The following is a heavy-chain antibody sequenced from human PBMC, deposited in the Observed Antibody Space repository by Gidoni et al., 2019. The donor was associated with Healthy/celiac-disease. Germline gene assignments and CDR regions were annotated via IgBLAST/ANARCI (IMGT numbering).Heavy chain of an antibody. J-gene: IGHJ3*02. Sequence: EVPLVESGGCLVQPGRSLRLPCAASGFTFADYARHWVRQAPGKGLEWVSGISWNSGSIGYADSVKGRFTISRDNAKNSLYLQMNSLRAEDTALYYCAKDADVLLWFGASGAFDIWGQGTMVTVSS. V-gene: IGHV3-9*01. D-gene: IGHD3-10*01. CDR1: GFTFADYA. CDR3: AKDADVLLWFGASGAFDI. CDR2: ISWNSGSI.